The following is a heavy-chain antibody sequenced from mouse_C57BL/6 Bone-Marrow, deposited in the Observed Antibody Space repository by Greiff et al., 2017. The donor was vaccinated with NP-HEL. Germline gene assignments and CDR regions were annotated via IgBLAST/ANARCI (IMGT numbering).Heavy chain of an antibody. V-gene: IGHV1-26*01. CDR2: INPNNGGT. D-gene: IGHD2-13*01. CDR3: ARSFSTMVSAEAY. Sequence: VQLQQSGPELVKPGASVKISCKASGYTFTDYYMNWVKQSHGKSLEWIGDINPNNGGTGYNQKFKGKATLTVDNSSSTAYMELRSLTSEHSAVYYCARSFSTMVSAEAYWGKGTLVTVSA. J-gene: IGHJ3*01. CDR1: GYTFTDYY.